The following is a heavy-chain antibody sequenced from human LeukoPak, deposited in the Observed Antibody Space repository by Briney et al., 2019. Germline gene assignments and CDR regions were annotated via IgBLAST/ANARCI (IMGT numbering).Heavy chain of an antibody. CDR2: IYSGGST. Sequence: GGSLRLSCAASGFTVSSNHMSWVRKAPGKGLGWVSVIYSGGSTYYADSVKRRFTISRDNSKNTLYLQMNSLRAEDTAVYYCASGKSMGGHYNYDSSWAYWGQGTLVTVSS. CDR3: ASGKSMGGHYNYDSSWAY. CDR1: GFTVSSNH. D-gene: IGHD3-22*01. J-gene: IGHJ4*02. V-gene: IGHV3-66*02.